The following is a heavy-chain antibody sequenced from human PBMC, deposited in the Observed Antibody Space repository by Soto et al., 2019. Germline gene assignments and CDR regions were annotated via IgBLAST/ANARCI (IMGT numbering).Heavy chain of an antibody. CDR1: GGPISSRSSY. J-gene: IGHJ4*02. V-gene: IGHV4-39*01. Sequence: SETLSLTCTVSGGPISSRSSYWGWIRQPPGKGLEWIGSINYSGSTYYNPSHKSRITISVDTSKNQFSLKLSSVTAADTAVYFCAKTGFWSDYRVADYWGQGTLVTVSS. D-gene: IGHD3-3*01. CDR3: AKTGFWSDYRVADY. CDR2: INYSGST.